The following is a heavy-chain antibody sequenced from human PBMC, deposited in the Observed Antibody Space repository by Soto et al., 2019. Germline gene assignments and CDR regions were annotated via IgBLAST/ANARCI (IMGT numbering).Heavy chain of an antibody. CDR2: LYYSRNT. CDR3: ATRQGGSYNWFDP. V-gene: IGHV4-39*01. Sequence: SLTCTVSVGSIRRSSYSWAWIRQPPGKGLEWIGTLYYSRNTYYNPSLKSRVTISVDTSKNQFSLKLSSVTAADTAVYYCATRQGGSYNWFDPWGQGALVTVSS. CDR1: VGSIRRSSYS. J-gene: IGHJ5*02. D-gene: IGHD2-15*01.